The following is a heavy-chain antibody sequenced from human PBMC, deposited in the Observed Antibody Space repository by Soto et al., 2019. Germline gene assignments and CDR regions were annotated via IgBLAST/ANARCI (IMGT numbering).Heavy chain of an antibody. Sequence: QLQLQESGPGLMKPSETLSLTCTVSGGSISSSSYYWGWIRQPPGKGLEWIGSIYHSGSTYYNPSLKSRVTISVDTSKNQFSLKLSSVTAADTAVYYCARHQLDANFWSGYYAYFDYWGQGILVTVSS. CDR1: GGSISSSSYY. CDR3: ARHQLDANFWSGYYAYFDY. CDR2: IYHSGST. D-gene: IGHD3-3*01. V-gene: IGHV4-39*01. J-gene: IGHJ4*02.